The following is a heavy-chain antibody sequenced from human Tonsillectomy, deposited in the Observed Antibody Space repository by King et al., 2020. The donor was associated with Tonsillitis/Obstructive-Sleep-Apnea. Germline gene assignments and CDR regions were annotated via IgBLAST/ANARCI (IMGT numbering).Heavy chain of an antibody. J-gene: IGHJ5*02. V-gene: IGHV3-23*04. CDR1: GFTFSTYA. CDR2: ISGSGGNT. CDR3: AKDNALLHSEFDP. D-gene: IGHD2-15*01. Sequence: VQLVESGGGLVQPGGSLRLSGAASGFTFSTYAMSWVRQAPGKGLEWVSAISGSGGNTYYADSVKGRFTISRDNSKNTLYLQMNSLRAEDTAVYYCAKDNALLHSEFDPWGQGTLVTVSS.